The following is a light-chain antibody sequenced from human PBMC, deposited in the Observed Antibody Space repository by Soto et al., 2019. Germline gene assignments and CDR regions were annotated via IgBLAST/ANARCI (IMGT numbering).Light chain of an antibody. CDR3: SSYAGSNHLWV. CDR2: EVS. V-gene: IGLV2-8*01. J-gene: IGLJ1*01. CDR1: SSDVGGYNY. Sequence: QSALTQPPSASGSPGQSVTISCTGTSSDVGGYNYVSWYQQHPGKAPKLMIYEVSKRPSGVPDRFSGSKSGNTASLTVSGLQAEDESDYYCSSYAGSNHLWVFGTGTKLTVL.